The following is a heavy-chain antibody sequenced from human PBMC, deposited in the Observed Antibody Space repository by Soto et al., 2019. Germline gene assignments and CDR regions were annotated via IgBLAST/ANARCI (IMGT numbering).Heavy chain of an antibody. CDR2: ISYSGST. J-gene: IGHJ4*02. CDR3: ARADPDVSVGY. Sequence: SETLSLTCTVSGGSMSSYYWTWLRQSPGRGLEWIGYISYSGSTYYNPSLKSRVTISADTSKNQFSLRMNSMIAADTAVYYCARADPDVSVGYWGQGTLSPS. D-gene: IGHD2-15*01. CDR1: GGSMSSYY. V-gene: IGHV4-59*01.